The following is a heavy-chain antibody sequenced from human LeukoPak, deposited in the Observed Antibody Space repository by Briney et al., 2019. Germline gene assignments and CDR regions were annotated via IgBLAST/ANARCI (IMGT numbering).Heavy chain of an antibody. CDR1: GFIFSDFW. Sequence: GGSLRLSCATAGFIFSDFWMTWVRQAPGKGLEWVANIKQDGSKKSYVDSVKGRFTISRDNAKNSLYLQMNSLRAEDTAIYYCTRVGYIDEGIDYWGQGTLVTVSS. CDR3: TRVGYIDEGIDY. D-gene: IGHD5-24*01. CDR2: IKQDGSKK. J-gene: IGHJ4*02. V-gene: IGHV3-7*04.